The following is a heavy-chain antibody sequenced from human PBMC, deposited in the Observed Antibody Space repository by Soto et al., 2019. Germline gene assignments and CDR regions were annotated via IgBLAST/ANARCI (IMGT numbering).Heavy chain of an antibody. D-gene: IGHD3-22*01. V-gene: IGHV4-34*01. CDR3: STRAYDTNGYYRFDP. Sequence: SETLSLTCAVYGGSFSGHSWTWIRQSPGKGLEWIGDINHGGRVNYSPSLKSRVTISLDTSKNQFSLTLSAVTAADTAMYYCSTRAYDTNGYYRFDPWGQGTLVTVSS. J-gene: IGHJ5*01. CDR1: GGSFSGHS. CDR2: INHGGRV.